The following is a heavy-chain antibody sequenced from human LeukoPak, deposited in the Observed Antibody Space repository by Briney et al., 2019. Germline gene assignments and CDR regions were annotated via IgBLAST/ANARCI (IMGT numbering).Heavy chain of an antibody. Sequence: GGSLRLSCAASGFTFSSYGMHWVRQAPGKGLEWVAFIRNDGSNKYYADSVKGRFTISRDNSKNTLYLQMNSLRAEDTAVYYCAKGGNYFDYWGQGTLVTVSS. CDR3: AKGGNYFDY. J-gene: IGHJ4*02. CDR1: GFTFSSYG. V-gene: IGHV3-30*02. D-gene: IGHD3-10*01. CDR2: IRNDGSNK.